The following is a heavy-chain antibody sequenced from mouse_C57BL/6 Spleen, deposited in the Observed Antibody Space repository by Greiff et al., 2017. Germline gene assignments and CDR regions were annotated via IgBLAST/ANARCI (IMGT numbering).Heavy chain of an antibody. Sequence: EVQLVESGGGLVQPGGSLKLSCAASGFTFSDYGMAWVRQAPRKGPEWVAFISNLAYSIYYADTVTGRFTSSRENAKNTLYLEMSSLRSEDTAMYYCARVYDGYYAFAYWGQGTLVTVSA. CDR2: ISNLAYSI. V-gene: IGHV5-15*01. J-gene: IGHJ3*01. D-gene: IGHD2-3*01. CDR3: ARVYDGYYAFAY. CDR1: GFTFSDYG.